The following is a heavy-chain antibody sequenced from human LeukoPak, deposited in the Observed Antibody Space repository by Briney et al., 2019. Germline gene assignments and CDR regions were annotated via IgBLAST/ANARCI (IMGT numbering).Heavy chain of an antibody. Sequence: GGSLRLSCAAPGFTFSSYAMTLVRQSPGKGREWVSNISGGGGNTYYADSVKGRFTISRDNSKNTLYLQMHSLRAEDTAVYYCAIYSGYGTNAFDIWGQGTMVTVSS. CDR2: ISGGGGNT. CDR1: GFTFSSYA. D-gene: IGHD5-12*01. J-gene: IGHJ3*02. CDR3: AIYSGYGTNAFDI. V-gene: IGHV3-23*01.